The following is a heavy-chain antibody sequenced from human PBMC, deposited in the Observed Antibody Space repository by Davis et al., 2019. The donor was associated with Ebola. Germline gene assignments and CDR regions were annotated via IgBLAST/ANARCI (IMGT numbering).Heavy chain of an antibody. CDR2: ISAYNGHT. CDR3: ARAQFPTTSDH. V-gene: IGHV1-18*01. D-gene: IGHD1-1*01. Sequence: ASVKVSCKASGYTFNNYGISWVRQAPGQGLEWMGWISAYNGHTNFAQNLQGRLTMTTATSTATAYMELRGLTSDDTAVYYCARAQFPTTSDHWGQGTLVTVSS. CDR1: GYTFNNYG. J-gene: IGHJ4*02.